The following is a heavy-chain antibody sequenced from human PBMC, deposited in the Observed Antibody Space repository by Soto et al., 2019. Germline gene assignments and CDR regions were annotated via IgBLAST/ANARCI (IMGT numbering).Heavy chain of an antibody. CDR3: AKEASVPSFGEFWFFDL. V-gene: IGHV3-23*01. J-gene: IGHJ2*01. CDR1: GFTFPNYG. Sequence: EVPLLESGGGLVQPGGSLRLSCDGSGFTFPNYGMTWVRQAPGQGLEWVSSVSGDGFTAYYADSVKGRFTISRDNSKNTVYVQMNSLRAEDTAVYYCAKEASVPSFGEFWFFDLWGRGTPVTVSS. D-gene: IGHD3-10*01. CDR2: VSGDGFTA.